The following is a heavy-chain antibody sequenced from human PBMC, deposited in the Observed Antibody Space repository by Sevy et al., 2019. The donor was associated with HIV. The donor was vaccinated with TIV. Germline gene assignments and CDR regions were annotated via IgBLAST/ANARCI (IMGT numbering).Heavy chain of an antibody. CDR3: AERTNDVFYYGMDV. J-gene: IGHJ6*02. V-gene: IGHV6-1*01. Sequence: SQTLSLTCAISGDSVSSIRTSWNWIRQSPSRGLEWLGRTYYRYKWYNDYATSVKSRITINADTSKNQVSLKLNSGTPEDTAVYYCAERTNDVFYYGMDVWGQGTTVTVSS. CDR1: GDSVSSIRTS. CDR2: TYYRYKWYN.